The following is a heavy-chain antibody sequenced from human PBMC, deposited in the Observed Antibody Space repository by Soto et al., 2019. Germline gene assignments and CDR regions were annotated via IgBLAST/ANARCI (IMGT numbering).Heavy chain of an antibody. J-gene: IGHJ4*02. CDR1: GDTFSSYS. CDR3: ARGSGDFDWLLYHPYFDY. V-gene: IGHV1-69*02. CDR2: IAPMLGVT. Sequence: SVKVSCKASGDTFSSYSINWVRQAPGQGLEWIGRIAPMLGVTNYARKFQGRVTITADKSTITADKSTSTAYMELSSLRSEDTAVYYCARGSGDFDWLLYHPYFDYWGQGTLVTVSS. D-gene: IGHD3-9*01.